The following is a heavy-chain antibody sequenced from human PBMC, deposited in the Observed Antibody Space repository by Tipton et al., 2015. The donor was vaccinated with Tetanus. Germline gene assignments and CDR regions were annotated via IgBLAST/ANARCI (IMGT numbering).Heavy chain of an antibody. V-gene: IGHV3-53*01. CDR3: VRDGGSSGWLAY. Sequence: SLRLSCAASGFLFDDYTMHWVRQVPGKGLEWVSVMYSGGDTYYVDSVKGRFSISRDNAKNTLYLQMNSLRVEDTAVYYCVRDGGSSGWLAYWGQGTLVTVSS. CDR1: GFLFDDYT. J-gene: IGHJ4*02. D-gene: IGHD6-19*01. CDR2: MYSGGDT.